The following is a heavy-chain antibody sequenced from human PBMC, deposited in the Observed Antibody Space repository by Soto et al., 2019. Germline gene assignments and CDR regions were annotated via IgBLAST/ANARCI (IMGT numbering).Heavy chain of an antibody. CDR3: ARGVGSSPPRY. CDR2: IYASGSP. D-gene: IGHD1-26*01. CDR1: GGSISVYY. J-gene: IGHJ4*02. V-gene: IGHV4-59*01. Sequence: ASETLSLTCTISGGSISVYYWSWVRQPPGHELEWIGYIYASGSPYYNPSLRSRVTISADTSKNQISLKLTFPTAADTAVYYCARGVGSSPPRYWGRGTLVTVSS.